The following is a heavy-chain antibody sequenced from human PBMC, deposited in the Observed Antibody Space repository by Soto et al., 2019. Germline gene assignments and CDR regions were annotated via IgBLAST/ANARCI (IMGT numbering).Heavy chain of an antibody. CDR2: IDPSDSYA. CDR3: ARQGDDAFDI. CDR1: GYSFTSYW. D-gene: IGHD3-10*01. Sequence: GESLKISCKGSGYSFTSYWISWVRQMPGKGLEWMGRIDPSDSYANYSPSFQGHVTISADKSISTAYLQWSSLKASDTAMYYCARQGDDAFDIWGQGTMVTVSS. V-gene: IGHV5-10-1*01. J-gene: IGHJ3*02.